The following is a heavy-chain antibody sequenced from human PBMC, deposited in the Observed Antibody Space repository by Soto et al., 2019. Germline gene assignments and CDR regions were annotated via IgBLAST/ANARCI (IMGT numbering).Heavy chain of an antibody. CDR1: GFSLSTSGAA. D-gene: IGHD3-3*01. Sequence: QINLIESGPTLVKPTQTLTLTCTFSGFSLSTSGAAVGWVRQPPGRALEWLALIYWDGDTRYNASLGNRLTITKDTSMSQVVLTLTNVDPADTATYYCAHRATMTIFGLIIDNGIWFDPWGQGTRVIVSS. CDR3: AHRATMTIFGLIIDNGIWFDP. V-gene: IGHV2-5*02. J-gene: IGHJ5*02. CDR2: IYWDGDT.